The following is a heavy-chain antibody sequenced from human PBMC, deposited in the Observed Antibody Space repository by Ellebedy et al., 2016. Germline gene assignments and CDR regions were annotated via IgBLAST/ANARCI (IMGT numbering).Heavy chain of an antibody. CDR3: VRDTPDDDFGAYYYFGMDV. J-gene: IGHJ6*02. Sequence: ASVKVSCXASGYIFSSYDITWVRQAPGQGLEWMGSVSPDTGDTDFAQNFQDRVTITVDKSATAAYMDLRSLRSDDTAIYYCVRDTPDDDFGAYYYFGMDVWGQGTTVTVFS. CDR2: VSPDTGDT. V-gene: IGHV1-18*01. D-gene: IGHD4-17*01. CDR1: GYIFSSYD.